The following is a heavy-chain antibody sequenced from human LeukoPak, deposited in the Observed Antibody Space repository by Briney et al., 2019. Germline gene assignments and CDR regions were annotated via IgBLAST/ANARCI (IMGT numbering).Heavy chain of an antibody. J-gene: IGHJ4*02. CDR2: IYYSGST. CDR3: ARGADSSGYYSIFYFDY. V-gene: IGHV4-59*01. CDR1: GGSISSYY. Sequence: SETQSLTCTVSGGSISSYYWNWIRQPPGKGLEWIGYIYYSGSTNYNPSLKSRVTISVDTSKNQFSLKLSSVTAADTAVYYCARGADSSGYYSIFYFDYWGQGTLVTVSS. D-gene: IGHD3-22*01.